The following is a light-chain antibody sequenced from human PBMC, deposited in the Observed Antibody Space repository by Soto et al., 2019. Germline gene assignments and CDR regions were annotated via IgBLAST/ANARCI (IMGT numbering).Light chain of an antibody. CDR2: GAS. CDR3: QQYGSSPLIS. Sequence: EIVITQAPAPLSVSPGERATLSCRASQSISTNLTWYQQKPGQAPRLLIFGASKRATGIPDRFSGSGSGRDFTLTISGLEPEDFAVYYCQQYGSSPLISFGQGTRLEI. J-gene: IGKJ5*01. V-gene: IGKV3-20*01. CDR1: QSISTN.